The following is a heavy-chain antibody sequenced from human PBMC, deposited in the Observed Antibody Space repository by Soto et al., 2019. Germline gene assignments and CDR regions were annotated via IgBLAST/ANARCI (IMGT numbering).Heavy chain of an antibody. Sequence: GGSLRLSCAASGFTFSSYDMHWVRQATGKGLEWVSAIGTAGDTYYPGSVKGRFTISRENAKNSLYLQMNSLRAEDTAVYYCARDQRVDTDSNSGNYYYYGMDVWGQGTTVTVSS. CDR2: IGTAGDT. D-gene: IGHD5-18*01. CDR3: ARDQRVDTDSNSGNYYYYGMDV. CDR1: GFTFSSYD. V-gene: IGHV3-13*01. J-gene: IGHJ6*02.